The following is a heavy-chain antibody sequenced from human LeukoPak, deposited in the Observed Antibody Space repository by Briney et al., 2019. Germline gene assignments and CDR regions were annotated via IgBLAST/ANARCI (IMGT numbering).Heavy chain of an antibody. Sequence: GGSLRLSCAVSGITLSNYGMSWVRQAPGKGLEWVAGISGSGGSTYYADSVKGRFAISRDNPKNTLYLQMNSLRAEDTAVYFCAKRGVVIRLILVGFHKEAYYFDSWGQGALVTLSS. J-gene: IGHJ4*02. CDR3: AKRGVVIRLILVGFHKEAYYFDS. CDR1: GITLSNYG. D-gene: IGHD3-10*01. V-gene: IGHV3-23*01. CDR2: ISGSGGST.